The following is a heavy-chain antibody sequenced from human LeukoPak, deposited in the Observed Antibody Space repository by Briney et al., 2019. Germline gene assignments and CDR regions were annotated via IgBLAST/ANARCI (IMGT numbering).Heavy chain of an antibody. CDR2: IYPSDSDI. CDR1: GYSFTTYW. Sequence: GESLKISCKSSGYSFTTYWIGRVRQIPGKGLEWMGIIYPSDSDIRYSPSFQGQVTISVDKSISTAYLQWRSLKASDTAMYFCARRGAYHLDYWGQGTLVTVSS. J-gene: IGHJ4*02. CDR3: ARRGAYHLDY. D-gene: IGHD3-16*01. V-gene: IGHV5-51*01.